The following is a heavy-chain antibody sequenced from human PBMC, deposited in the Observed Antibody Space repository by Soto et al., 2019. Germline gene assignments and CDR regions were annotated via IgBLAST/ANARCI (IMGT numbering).Heavy chain of an antibody. CDR1: GYTFTSYG. CDR2: INGYTGNT. V-gene: IGHV1-18*01. D-gene: IGHD3-16*01. J-gene: IGHJ6*02. Sequence: ASVKVSCKASGYTFTSYGFSWVRQAPGQGLEWMGWINGYTGNTHYAQKFQGRVTMTTDTSTSTAYMELWTLISDYTAVYYCARSWVTGKGGMDVWGQGTTVTVSS. CDR3: ARSWVTGKGGMDV.